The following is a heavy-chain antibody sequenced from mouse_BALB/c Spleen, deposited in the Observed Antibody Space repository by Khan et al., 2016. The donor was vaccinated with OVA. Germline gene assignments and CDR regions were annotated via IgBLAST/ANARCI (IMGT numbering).Heavy chain of an antibody. CDR1: GFTFSNYA. J-gene: IGHJ3*01. V-gene: IGHV5-6-5*01. CDR3: TRDYWFVY. CDR2: ISSGDNT. Sequence: EVELVESGGGLVKPGGSLKVSCAASGFTFSNYAMSWVRQTPEKRMEWVASISSGDNTYYPDSVKGRFTISRDNARNIVYLQMSSLRSEDTAMYYCTRDYWFVYWGQGTLVTVSA.